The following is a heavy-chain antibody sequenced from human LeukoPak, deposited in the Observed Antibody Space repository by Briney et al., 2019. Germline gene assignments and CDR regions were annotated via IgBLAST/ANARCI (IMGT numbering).Heavy chain of an antibody. CDR1: GFTFSSYS. CDR3: ARVKTGATVTTFHYYCMDV. J-gene: IGHJ6*03. V-gene: IGHV3-21*01. D-gene: IGHD4-11*01. CDR2: ITSSSSHI. Sequence: EAGGSLRLSCAASGFTFSSYSMDWVRQAPGKGLERVSSITSSSSHIYYADSVKGRFTISRDNAKNSVYLQMNSLRAEDTAVYYCARVKTGATVTTFHYYCMDVCGVGTTVTVSS.